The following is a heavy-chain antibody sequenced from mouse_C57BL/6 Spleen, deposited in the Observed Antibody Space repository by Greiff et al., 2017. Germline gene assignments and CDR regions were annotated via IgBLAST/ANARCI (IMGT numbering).Heavy chain of an antibody. J-gene: IGHJ2*01. Sequence: QVQLQQPGAELVKPGASVKLSCKASGYTFTSYWMQWVKQRPGQGLEWIGEIDPSDSYTNYNQKFKGKATLTVDTSSSTAYMQLSSLTSEDSAVYYCARAGYYFDGWGPGTTLTVAS. CDR1: GYTFTSYW. V-gene: IGHV1-50*01. CDR2: IDPSDSYT. CDR3: ARAGYYFDG. D-gene: IGHD2-2*01.